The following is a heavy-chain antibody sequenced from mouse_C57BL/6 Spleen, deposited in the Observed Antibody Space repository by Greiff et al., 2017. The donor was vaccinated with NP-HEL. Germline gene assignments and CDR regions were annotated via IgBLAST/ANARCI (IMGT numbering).Heavy chain of an antibody. CDR3: ARLNYDLAWFAY. CDR1: GYTFTDYY. CDR2: IYPGSGNT. D-gene: IGHD2-4*01. J-gene: IGHJ3*01. Sequence: VQLVESGAELVRPGASVKLSCKASGYTFTDYYINWVKQRPGQGLEWIARIYPGSGNTYYNEKFKGKATLTAEKSSSTAYMQLSSLTSEDSAVYFCARLNYDLAWFAYWGQGTLVTVSA. V-gene: IGHV1-76*01.